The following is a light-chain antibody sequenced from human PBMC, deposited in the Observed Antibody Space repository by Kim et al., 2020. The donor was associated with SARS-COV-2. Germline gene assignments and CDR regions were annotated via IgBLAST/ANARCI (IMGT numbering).Light chain of an antibody. V-gene: IGLV7-43*01. CDR1: TEAVPSGYS. Sequence: QAVVTQEPSLTVSPGGTVTLTCASSTEAVPSGYSPNWFQQKPGQAPRVLIYSTNNRHSWTPSRFSGSLLGGKAALTLSDVQPEDEAEYYCLLHYEDPLHWIFGGGTQLTVL. CDR3: LLHYEDPLHWI. J-gene: IGLJ2*01. CDR2: STN.